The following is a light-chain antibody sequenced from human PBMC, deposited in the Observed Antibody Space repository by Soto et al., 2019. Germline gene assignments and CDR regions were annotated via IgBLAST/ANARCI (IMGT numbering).Light chain of an antibody. Sequence: QSALTQPRSVSGSPGHSVTISCTGTSSDVGGYDYVSWYQQHPGKAPKLIIYDVTERPSGVPDRFSGSKSGNTASLTISGLQAKDEADYYCCSYAGSYTSMFGGGTKLTVL. CDR1: SSDVGGYDY. CDR2: DVT. CDR3: CSYAGSYTSM. J-gene: IGLJ3*02. V-gene: IGLV2-11*01.